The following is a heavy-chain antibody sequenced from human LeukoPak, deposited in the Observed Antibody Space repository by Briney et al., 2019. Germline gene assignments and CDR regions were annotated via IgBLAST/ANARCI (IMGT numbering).Heavy chain of an antibody. CDR3: VLGYCSSTSCYKLNYYYGMDV. Sequence: SVKVSCKASGYSFSSYYMHWVRQAPGQGLEWMGRIIPILGIANYAQKFQGRVTITADKSTSTAYMELSSLRSEDTAVYYCVLGYCSSTSCYKLNYYYGMDVWGQGTTVTVSS. CDR2: IIPILGIA. D-gene: IGHD2-2*02. J-gene: IGHJ6*02. V-gene: IGHV1-69*02. CDR1: GYSFSSYY.